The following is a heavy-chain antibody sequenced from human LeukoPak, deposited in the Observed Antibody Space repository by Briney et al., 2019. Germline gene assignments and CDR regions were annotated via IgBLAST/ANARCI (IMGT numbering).Heavy chain of an antibody. Sequence: PGGSLRLSCAASGFTFSSYSMNWVRQAPGKGLEWVSSISSSSSYIYYADSVKGRFTISRDNAKNSLYLQMNGLRAEDTAVYYCAREFYYDSSGYPFDYWGQGTLVTVSS. V-gene: IGHV3-21*01. D-gene: IGHD3-22*01. CDR2: ISSSSSYI. CDR3: AREFYYDSSGYPFDY. J-gene: IGHJ4*02. CDR1: GFTFSSYS.